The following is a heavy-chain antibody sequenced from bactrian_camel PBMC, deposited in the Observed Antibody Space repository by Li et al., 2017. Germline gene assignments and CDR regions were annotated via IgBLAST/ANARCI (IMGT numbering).Heavy chain of an antibody. J-gene: IGHJ6*01. CDR1: GYGYRNYY. D-gene: IGHD1*01. CDR2: LDSDGRI. Sequence: VQLVESGGGTVQAGGALRLSCKATGYGYRNYYMAWFRQAPGKEREWVGSLDSDGRINYADSVRGRFTISKDNRKNILYLQMNSPTPGDTAKYYCTARYEFGLGACSGVGGLGFWGQGTQVTVS. V-gene: IGHV3S10*01. CDR3: TARYEFGLGACSGVGGLGF.